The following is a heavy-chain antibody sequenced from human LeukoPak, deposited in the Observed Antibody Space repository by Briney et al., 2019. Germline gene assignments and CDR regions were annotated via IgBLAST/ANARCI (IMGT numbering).Heavy chain of an antibody. D-gene: IGHD3-10*01. CDR1: GFTLSSYW. CDR3: ARVSRFGGGAFDI. J-gene: IGHJ3*02. V-gene: IGHV3-7*01. Sequence: GGSLRLSCAASGFTLSSYWMSWVRQAPGKGLEWVANIKQDGSEKYYVDSVKGRFTISRDNAKNSLYLQMNSLRAEDTAVYYCARVSRFGGGAFDIWGQGTMVTVSS. CDR2: IKQDGSEK.